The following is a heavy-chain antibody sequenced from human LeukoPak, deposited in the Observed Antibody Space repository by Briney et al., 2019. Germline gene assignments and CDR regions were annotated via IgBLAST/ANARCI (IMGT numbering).Heavy chain of an antibody. CDR2: IYYSGST. D-gene: IGHD3-22*01. J-gene: IGHJ4*02. CDR1: GASITSSGYY. V-gene: IGHV4-39*01. Sequence: SETLSLTCTVSGASITSSGYYWGWIRQPPGKGLEWIGSIYYSGSTYYNPSLKSRVTISVDTSKNQFSLKLSSVAAADTAVYYCARHQRPRFYDSSGSFDYWGQGTLVTVSS. CDR3: ARHQRPRFYDSSGSFDY.